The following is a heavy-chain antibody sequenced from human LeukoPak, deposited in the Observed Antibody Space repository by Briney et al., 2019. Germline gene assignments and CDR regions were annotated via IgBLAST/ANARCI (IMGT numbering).Heavy chain of an antibody. D-gene: IGHD1-26*01. J-gene: IGHJ4*02. V-gene: IGHV3-30*04. CDR3: ARSQDAIVGGGRDYFDY. Sequence: GRSLRLSCAASGFTFSSYAMHWVRQAPGKGLEWVAVISDDGRNKYYADSVKGRFTISRDNSKNTLYLQMNSLRVEDTAVYYCARSQDAIVGGGRDYFDYWGQGTLVTVSS. CDR1: GFTFSSYA. CDR2: ISDDGRNK.